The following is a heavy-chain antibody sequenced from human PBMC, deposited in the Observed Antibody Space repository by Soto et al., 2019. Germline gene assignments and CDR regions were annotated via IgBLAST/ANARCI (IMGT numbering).Heavy chain of an antibody. Sequence: GGSLRLSCAASGFTFSSYAMHWVRQAPGKGLEWVAVISYDGSNKYYADSVKGRFTISRDNSKNTLYLQMNSLRAEDTAVYYCAKGITMVRENGIDYWGQGT. CDR3: AKGITMVRENGIDY. J-gene: IGHJ4*02. D-gene: IGHD3-10*01. CDR1: GFTFSSYA. V-gene: IGHV3-30-3*01. CDR2: ISYDGSNK.